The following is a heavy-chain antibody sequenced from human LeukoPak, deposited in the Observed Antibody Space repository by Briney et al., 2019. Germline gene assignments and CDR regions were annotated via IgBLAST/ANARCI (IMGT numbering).Heavy chain of an antibody. CDR1: GFTLSYNN. Sequence: GGSLRLSCAASGFTLSYNNMNWVRQAPGKGLEWVSSISSSSSYIYFADSVKGRFTVSRDNAKNSLNLQMNSLRAEDTAVYYCAKVRWDNSGWYYLDNWGQGALVTVSS. J-gene: IGHJ4*02. V-gene: IGHV3-21*01. D-gene: IGHD6-19*01. CDR3: AKVRWDNSGWYYLDN. CDR2: ISSSSSYI.